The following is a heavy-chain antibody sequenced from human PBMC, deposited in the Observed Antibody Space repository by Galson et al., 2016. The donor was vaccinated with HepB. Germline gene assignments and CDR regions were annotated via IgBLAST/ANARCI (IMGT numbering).Heavy chain of an antibody. CDR3: ARQHRGSPSDY. Sequence: SETLSLTCAVHDGSFSGYHWSWIRQPPGKGLEWIGQIFHTGRVNYTPSLASRVTISVDTSNNHFSLRLSSVTAADTALYYCARQHRGSPSDYWGQGTLVTVSS. D-gene: IGHD5-24*01. J-gene: IGHJ4*02. V-gene: IGHV4-34*12. CDR1: DGSFSGYH. CDR2: IFHTGRV.